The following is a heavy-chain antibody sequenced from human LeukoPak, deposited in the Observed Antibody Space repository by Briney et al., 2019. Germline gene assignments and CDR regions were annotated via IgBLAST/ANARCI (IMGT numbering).Heavy chain of an antibody. Sequence: SETLSLTCTVSGGSISSYYWSWIRQPPGKGLEWIGEINHSGSTNYNPSLKSRVTISVDTSKNQFSLKLSSVTAADTAVYYCARRAAAAGRNWFDPWGQGTLVTVSS. CDR2: INHSGST. J-gene: IGHJ5*02. CDR3: ARRAAAAGRNWFDP. V-gene: IGHV4-34*01. D-gene: IGHD6-13*01. CDR1: GGSISSYY.